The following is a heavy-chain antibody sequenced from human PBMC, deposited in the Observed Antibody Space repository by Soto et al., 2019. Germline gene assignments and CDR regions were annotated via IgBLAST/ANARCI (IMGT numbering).Heavy chain of an antibody. D-gene: IGHD6-19*01. CDR2: IYYSGST. V-gene: IGHV4-39*01. Sequence: QLQLQESGPGLVKPSETLSLTCTVSGGSISSSSYYWGWIRQPPGKGLEWIGSIYYSGSTYYNPSLKSRVTISVDTSKNQFSLKLSSVTAADTAVYYCARRGQWLVLGYYYYYMDVWGKGTTVTVSS. CDR3: ARRGQWLVLGYYYYYMDV. J-gene: IGHJ6*03. CDR1: GGSISSSSYY.